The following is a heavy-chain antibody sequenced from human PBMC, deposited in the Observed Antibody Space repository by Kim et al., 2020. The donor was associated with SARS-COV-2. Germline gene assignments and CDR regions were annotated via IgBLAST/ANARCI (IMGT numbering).Heavy chain of an antibody. CDR2: ISSSGSTI. V-gene: IGHV3-48*03. CDR1: GFTFSSYE. J-gene: IGHJ6*02. D-gene: IGHD3-22*01. Sequence: GGSLRLSCAASGFTFSSYEMNWVRQAPGKGLEWVSYISSSGSTIYYADSVKGRFTISRDNAKNSLYLQMNSLRAEDTAVYYCARGAVVVPMDVWGQGTTVTVSS. CDR3: ARGAVVVPMDV.